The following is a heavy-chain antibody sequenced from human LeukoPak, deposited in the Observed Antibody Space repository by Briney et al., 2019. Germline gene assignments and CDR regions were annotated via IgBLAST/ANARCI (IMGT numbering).Heavy chain of an antibody. CDR3: ARDREDGYNSIFDY. V-gene: IGHV1-2*02. Sequence: ASVKVSCKASGYTFTGYYMHWVRQAPGQGLEWMGWISPNSGGTNYAQKFQGRVTMTRDTSISTAYMELSRLRSDDTAVYYCARDREDGYNSIFDYWGQGTLVTVSS. J-gene: IGHJ4*02. CDR1: GYTFTGYY. CDR2: ISPNSGGT. D-gene: IGHD5-24*01.